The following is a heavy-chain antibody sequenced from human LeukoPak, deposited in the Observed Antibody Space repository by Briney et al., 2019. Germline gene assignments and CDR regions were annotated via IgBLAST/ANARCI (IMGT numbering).Heavy chain of an antibody. CDR3: ARDAEEQQLVDNNWFDP. V-gene: IGHV3-64*01. J-gene: IGHJ5*02. CDR2: ISSNGGST. D-gene: IGHD6-13*01. CDR1: GFTFSSYA. Sequence: GGSLRLSCAASGFTFSSYAMHWVRQAPGKGLEYVSAISSNGGSTYYANSVKGRFTISRDNSKNTLYLQMGSLRAEDMAVYYCARDAEEQQLVDNNWFDPWGQGTLVTVSS.